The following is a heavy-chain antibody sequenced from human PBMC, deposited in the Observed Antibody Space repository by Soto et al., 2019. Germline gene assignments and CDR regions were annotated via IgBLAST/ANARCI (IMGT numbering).Heavy chain of an antibody. CDR3: ARCLRLNSGWYVAGSTRYGMDV. J-gene: IGHJ6*02. D-gene: IGHD6-19*01. V-gene: IGHV1-69*13. CDR2: IIPIFGTA. Sequence: GASVKVSCKASGGTFSSYAISWVRQAPGQGLEWMGGIIPIFGTANYAQKFQGRVTITADESTSTAYMELSSLRSEDTAVYYCARCLRLNSGWYVAGSTRYGMDVWGQGTTVTVS. CDR1: GGTFSSYA.